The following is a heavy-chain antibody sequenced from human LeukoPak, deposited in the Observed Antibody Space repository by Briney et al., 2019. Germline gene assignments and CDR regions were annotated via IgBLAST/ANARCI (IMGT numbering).Heavy chain of an antibody. J-gene: IGHJ4*02. Sequence: SQTLSLTCTVSGGSISSGSYYWSWIRRPAGKGLEWIGRIYTSGSTNYNPSLKSRVTISVDTSKNQFSLKLSSVTAADTAVYYCAGGEWGGYFDYWGQGTLVTVSS. CDR3: AGGEWGGYFDY. V-gene: IGHV4-61*02. CDR1: GGSISSGSYY. CDR2: IYTSGST. D-gene: IGHD1-26*01.